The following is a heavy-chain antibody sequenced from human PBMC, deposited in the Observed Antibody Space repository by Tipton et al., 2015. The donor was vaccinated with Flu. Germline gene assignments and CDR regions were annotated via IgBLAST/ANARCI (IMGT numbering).Heavy chain of an antibody. J-gene: IGHJ4*02. CDR2: IYYIGNT. V-gene: IGHV4-59*01. D-gene: IGHD2-21*02. CDR1: GGSITSNY. Sequence: TLSLTCTVSGGSITSNYWSWIRQPPGKGLEWIGYIYYIGNTNYNPSLERRVTISVDTARNQFSLRLRSVTTADTAVYYCAKGDSLFEYWGQGTLVNVSS. CDR3: AKGDSLFEY.